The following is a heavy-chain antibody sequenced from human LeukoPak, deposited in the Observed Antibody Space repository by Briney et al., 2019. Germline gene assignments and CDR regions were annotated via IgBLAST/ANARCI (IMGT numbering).Heavy chain of an antibody. V-gene: IGHV3-11*04. J-gene: IGHJ4*02. CDR2: ISSSGSTI. CDR3: ARDGRGITPTYYFDY. CDR1: GFTFSDYY. Sequence: GGSLRLSCAASGFTFSDYYMGWIRQAPGKGLEWVSYISSSGSTIYYADSVKGRFTISRDNAKNSLYLQMNSLRAEDTAVYYCARDGRGITPTYYFDYWGQGTLVTVSS. D-gene: IGHD3-10*01.